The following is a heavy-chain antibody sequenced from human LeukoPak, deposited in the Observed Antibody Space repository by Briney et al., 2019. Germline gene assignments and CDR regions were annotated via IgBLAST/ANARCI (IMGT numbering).Heavy chain of an antibody. J-gene: IGHJ4*02. CDR2: IHSGGAAT. D-gene: IGHD1-26*01. Sequence: GGSLRLSCAASGFTFSNHAMAWVRQAPGKGLEWVSAIHSGGAATYYADSVKGRFTISRDNSKNTLSLQMDSLRPEDTALYYCARSLNSGNYYYFDYWGQGTLVTVSS. CDR1: GFTFSNHA. V-gene: IGHV3-23*01. CDR3: ARSLNSGNYYYFDY.